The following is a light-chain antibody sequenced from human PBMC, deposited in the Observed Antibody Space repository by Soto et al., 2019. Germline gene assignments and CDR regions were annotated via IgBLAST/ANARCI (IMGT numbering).Light chain of an antibody. CDR3: QQYNSYWT. CDR1: QSISSW. Sequence: DIQMTQSPSTLSASVGDRVTITCRASQSISSWLAWYQQKPGEAPKLLIYDASSLQSGVPSRFSGSGSGTEFTLTISGLQPDDFATYYCQQYNSYWTFGQGTKVEIK. CDR2: DAS. J-gene: IGKJ1*01. V-gene: IGKV1-5*01.